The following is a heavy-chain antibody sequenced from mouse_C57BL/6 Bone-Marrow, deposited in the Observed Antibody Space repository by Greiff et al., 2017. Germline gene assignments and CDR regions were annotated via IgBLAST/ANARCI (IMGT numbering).Heavy chain of an antibody. D-gene: IGHD2-2*01. CDR3: ARDRLRRTEFAY. Sequence: VQRVESGAELARPGASVKLSCKASGYTFTSYGISWVKQRTGQGLEWIGEIYPRSGNTYYNEKFKGKATLTADKSSSTAYMELRSLTSEDSAVYFCARDRLRRTEFAYWGQGTLVTVSA. CDR2: IYPRSGNT. V-gene: IGHV1-81*01. CDR1: GYTFTSYG. J-gene: IGHJ3*01.